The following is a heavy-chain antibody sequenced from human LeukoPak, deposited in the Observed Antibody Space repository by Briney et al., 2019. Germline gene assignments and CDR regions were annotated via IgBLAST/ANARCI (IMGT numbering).Heavy chain of an antibody. CDR1: GFTFSSYE. CDR3: AELGITMIGGV. Sequence: GGSLRLSCAASGFTFSSYEMNWVRQAPGKGLEWVSYISSSGSTIYYADSVKGGFTISREKAKNSLYLQMNSLRAEDTAVYYCAELGITMIGGVWGKGTTVTISS. CDR2: ISSSGSTI. D-gene: IGHD3-10*02. V-gene: IGHV3-48*03. J-gene: IGHJ6*04.